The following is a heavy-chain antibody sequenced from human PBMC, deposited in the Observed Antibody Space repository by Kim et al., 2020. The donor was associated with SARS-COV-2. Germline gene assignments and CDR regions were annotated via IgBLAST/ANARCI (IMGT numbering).Heavy chain of an antibody. V-gene: IGHV3-74*01. D-gene: IGHD3-3*01. Sequence: GGSLRLSCAASGFTFRSNWMHWVRQAPGKGLVWVSRIDGDGRSTSYADSVKGRFTISRDNAKNTLFLQMNSLRAEDTAMYYCARDPTLLRFLEWSEERNRRDPWGQGTLVTVSS. CDR2: IDGDGRST. CDR1: GFTFRSNW. J-gene: IGHJ5*02. CDR3: ARDPTLLRFLEWSEERNRRDP.